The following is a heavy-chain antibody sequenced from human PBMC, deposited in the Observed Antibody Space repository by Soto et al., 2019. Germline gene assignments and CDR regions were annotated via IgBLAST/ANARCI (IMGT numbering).Heavy chain of an antibody. CDR3: ARDESDPFIPSLAYYYYGMDV. D-gene: IGHD2-21*01. V-gene: IGHV1-46*01. CDR1: GYTFTSYY. Sequence: QVQLVQSGAEVKKPGASVKVSCKASGYTFTSYYMHWVRQAPGQGLEWMGIINPSGGSTSYAQKFQGRVTMTTDTSTSTVYMELSSLRSEDTAVYYCARDESDPFIPSLAYYYYGMDVWGQGTTVTVSS. CDR2: INPSGGST. J-gene: IGHJ6*02.